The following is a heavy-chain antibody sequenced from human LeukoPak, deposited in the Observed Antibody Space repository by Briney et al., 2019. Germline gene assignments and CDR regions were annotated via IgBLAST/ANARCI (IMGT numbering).Heavy chain of an antibody. CDR2: INPNSGGT. V-gene: IGHV1-2*02. CDR1: GYTFTGYY. CDR3: ARVRINTVRGVTGWFDP. J-gene: IGHJ5*02. Sequence: ASVKVSCKASGYTFTGYYMHWVRQAPGQGLEWMGWINPNSGGTNYAQKFQGRVTMTRDTSISTAYMELSRLRSDDTAVYYCARVRINTVRGVTGWFDPWGQGTLVTVSS. D-gene: IGHD3-10*01.